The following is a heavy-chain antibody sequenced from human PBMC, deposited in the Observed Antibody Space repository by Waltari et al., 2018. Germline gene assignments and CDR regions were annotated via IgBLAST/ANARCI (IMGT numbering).Heavy chain of an antibody. CDR2: ISNDGTTI. CDR3: ARWIYYFDY. V-gene: IGHV3-23*01. CDR1: GFTFSSYA. Sequence: EVQLLESGGGLVQPGGSLRLSCAASGFTFSSYAMNWVRQAPGKGLEWVSAISNDGTTICYADSVKGRFTIYRDNSQNTLDLQMNSLRAEDTALYYCARWIYYFDYWGQGTLVTVSS. D-gene: IGHD5-12*01. J-gene: IGHJ4*02.